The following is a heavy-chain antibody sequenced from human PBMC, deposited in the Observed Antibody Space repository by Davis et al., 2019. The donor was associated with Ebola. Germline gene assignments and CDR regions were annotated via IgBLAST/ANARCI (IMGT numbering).Heavy chain of an antibody. Sequence: MPSETLSLTCTVSGGSISSGDYYWSWIRQPPGKGLEWIGYIYYSGSTYYNPSLKSRVTISVDTSKNQFSLKLSSVTAAETAVYYCARCRGYSGYALDYWGQGTLVTVSS. J-gene: IGHJ4*02. D-gene: IGHD5-12*01. CDR2: IYYSGST. CDR1: GGSISSGDYY. CDR3: ARCRGYSGYALDY. V-gene: IGHV4-30-4*01.